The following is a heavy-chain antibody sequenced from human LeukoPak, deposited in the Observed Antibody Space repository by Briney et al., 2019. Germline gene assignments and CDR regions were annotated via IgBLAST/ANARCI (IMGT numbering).Heavy chain of an antibody. J-gene: IGHJ4*02. CDR2: IKQDGSDK. D-gene: IGHD6-25*01. Sequence: GGSLRLSCAASGFTFSTYWMSWVRQAPGKGLEWVANIKQDGSDKYFVDSVKGRFTISRDNAKNSLYLQMNSLRAEDTAVYYCARGRSRSYSSVDYWGQGTLVTVSS. CDR1: GFTFSTYW. V-gene: IGHV3-7*01. CDR3: ARGRSRSYSSVDY.